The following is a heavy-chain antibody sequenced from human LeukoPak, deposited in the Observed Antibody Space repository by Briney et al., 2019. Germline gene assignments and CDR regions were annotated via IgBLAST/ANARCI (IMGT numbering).Heavy chain of an antibody. CDR3: AELGITMIGGV. D-gene: IGHD3-10*02. Sequence: PGGSLRLSCAAPGFTFSSYEMNWVRQAPGKGLEWVSYISSSGSTIYYADSVKGRFTISRDNAKKSMYLQMNSLRAEDTAVYYCAELGITMIGGVWGKGTTVTVSS. V-gene: IGHV3-48*03. CDR2: ISSSGSTI. J-gene: IGHJ6*04. CDR1: GFTFSSYE.